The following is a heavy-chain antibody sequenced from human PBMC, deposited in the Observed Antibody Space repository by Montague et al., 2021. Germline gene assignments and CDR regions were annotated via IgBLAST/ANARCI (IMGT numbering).Heavy chain of an antibody. CDR3: ARDQGQGYCGGDCYVGLDY. D-gene: IGHD2-21*01. V-gene: IGHV3-7*01. J-gene: IGHJ4*02. CDR2: IKQDGSGK. Sequence: SLRLSCAASGFTFSNYWMSWVRQAPGKGLEWVANIKQDGSGKHYVGSVKGRFTISRDNAKNSLYLQMNSLRAEDTAVYFCARDQGQGYCGGDCYVGLDYWGQGTLVTVSS. CDR1: GFTFSNYW.